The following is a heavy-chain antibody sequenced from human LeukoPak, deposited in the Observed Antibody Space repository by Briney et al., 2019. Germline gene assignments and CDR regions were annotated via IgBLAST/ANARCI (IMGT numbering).Heavy chain of an antibody. CDR2: ISDSGGDT. V-gene: IGHV3-21*01. CDR3: ARDLYDGSGSPFDY. J-gene: IGHJ4*02. CDR1: GFNFSSCA. Sequence: GVSLRFSCAASGFNFSSCARNWVRQAPGMGLEWVSGISDSGGDTHDADSVKGRFNNSRDNAKNSLYVQMNSLRAEDTGVYYCARDLYDGSGSPFDYWGQGTLVTVSS. D-gene: IGHD3-10*01.